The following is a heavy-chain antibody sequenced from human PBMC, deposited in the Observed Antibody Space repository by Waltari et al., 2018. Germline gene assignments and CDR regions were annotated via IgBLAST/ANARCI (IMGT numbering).Heavy chain of an antibody. CDR1: GFTFSSFW. V-gene: IGHV3-74*01. CDR2: MNSEGSDT. J-gene: IGHJ3*02. CDR3: TRDSPSWI. Sequence: EGQLVESGGGLVQPGGSLKLSCAASGFTFSSFWMHWVRQVPGQGLVWVSLMNSEGSDTSYADSVRGRVTVSRDNAKNMAYLQMNSLRAEDTAIYYCTRDSPSWIWGQGTMVSVSS.